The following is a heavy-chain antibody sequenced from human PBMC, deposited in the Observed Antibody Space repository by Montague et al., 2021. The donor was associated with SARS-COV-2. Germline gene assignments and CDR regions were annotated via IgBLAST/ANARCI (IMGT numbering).Heavy chain of an antibody. Sequence: SETLSLTCTVSGGSISSYYWGWIRQPPGKGLEWIGYIYYSGSTNYNPSLKSRVTISVDTSKNQFSLKLSSVTAADTAVYYCARQSGRLWGIAVAGAFDYWGQGTLVTVSS. V-gene: IGHV4-59*08. CDR1: GGSISSYY. CDR3: ARQSGRLWGIAVAGAFDY. CDR2: IYYSGST. D-gene: IGHD6-19*01. J-gene: IGHJ4*02.